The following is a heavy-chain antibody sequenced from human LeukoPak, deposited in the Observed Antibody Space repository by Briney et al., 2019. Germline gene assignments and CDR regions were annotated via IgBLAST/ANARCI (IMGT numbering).Heavy chain of an antibody. V-gene: IGHV4-34*01. Sequence: SETLSLTCAVYGGPFSGYYWSWIRQPPGKGLEWIGEINHSASTNYNPSLKSRVTISVDTSKCQFSLKLSSVTAADTAVYYCAGTSSYRVEFQVGFDYWSQGTMVTVSS. CDR1: GGPFSGYY. CDR3: AGTSSYRVEFQVGFDY. D-gene: IGHD4-11*01. J-gene: IGHJ4*02. CDR2: INHSAST.